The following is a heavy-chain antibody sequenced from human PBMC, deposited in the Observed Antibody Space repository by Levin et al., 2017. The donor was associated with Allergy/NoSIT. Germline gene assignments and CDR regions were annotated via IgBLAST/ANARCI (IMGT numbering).Heavy chain of an antibody. J-gene: IGHJ4*02. Sequence: HPGGSLRLSCTGSGFPFGSYSITWVRQAPGKGLEWVGFIRSELYGGTTEYAASVKGRFTISRDDSNGIASLQMTSLKTEDTAIYYCATDDILRYLSLPGYWGQGTLVTVSA. CDR2: IRSELYGGTT. D-gene: IGHD3-9*01. CDR1: GFPFGSYS. CDR3: ATDDILRYLSLPGY. V-gene: IGHV3-49*04.